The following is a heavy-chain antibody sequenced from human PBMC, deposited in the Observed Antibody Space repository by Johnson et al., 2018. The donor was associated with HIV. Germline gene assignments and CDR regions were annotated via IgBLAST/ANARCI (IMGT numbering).Heavy chain of an antibody. Sequence: QEQLVESGGGVVQPGGSLRLSCAASGFTFSNYGMHWVRQAPGKGLEWVAFIRYDGSNKYYADSVRGRFTISRDNSKNTLYLQMNSLRTEDTTIYYCARVGQQGSAFDIWGRGTMVTVSS. CDR3: ARVGQQGSAFDI. J-gene: IGHJ3*02. CDR2: IRYDGSNK. V-gene: IGHV3-30*02. CDR1: GFTFSNYG. D-gene: IGHD6-13*01.